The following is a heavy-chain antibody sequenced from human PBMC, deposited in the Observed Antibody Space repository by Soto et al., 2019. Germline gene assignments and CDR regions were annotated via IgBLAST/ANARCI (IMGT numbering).Heavy chain of an antibody. CDR1: GFTFSDYY. V-gene: IGHV3-11*06. CDR3: ARGYYDSSGYTGFDY. D-gene: IGHD3-22*01. CDR2: ISSSSSYT. J-gene: IGHJ4*02. Sequence: QVQLVESGGGLVKPGGSLRLSCAASGFTFSDYYMSWIRQAPGKGLEWVSYISSSSSYTNYADSVKGRFTISRDNAKKSLYLQMNSLRAEDTAVYYCARGYYDSSGYTGFDYWGQGTLVTVSS.